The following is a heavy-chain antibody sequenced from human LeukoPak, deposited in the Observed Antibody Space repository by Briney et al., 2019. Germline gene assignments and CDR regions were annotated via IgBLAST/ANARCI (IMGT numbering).Heavy chain of an antibody. V-gene: IGHV3-30*02. Sequence: GGSLRLSCAASGFTFSSYVMHWVRQAPGKGLEWVAFIRYDGSNRYYADSVKGRFTISRDNSKNTLYLQMNSLRAEDTAVYYCAKSTIVGATVDAFDIWGQGTMVTASS. CDR3: AKSTIVGATVDAFDI. CDR1: GFTFSSYV. J-gene: IGHJ3*02. CDR2: IRYDGSNR. D-gene: IGHD1-26*01.